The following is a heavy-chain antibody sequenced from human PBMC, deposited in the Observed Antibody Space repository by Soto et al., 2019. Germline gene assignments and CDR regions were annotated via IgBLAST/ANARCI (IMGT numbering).Heavy chain of an antibody. CDR2: ISSRSGTI. J-gene: IGHJ4*01. CDR3: AREVDRALVGSPHYFDY. Sequence: PGGSLRLSCAASGFSFSDYYMTCIRQAPGQGLEWVSYISSRSGTIFYADSVKGRFTLSRDNSKNSMYLQMNSLRAEDTAVYYCAREVDRALVGSPHYFDYWGQGTLVTVSS. CDR1: GFSFSDYY. V-gene: IGHV3-11*01. D-gene: IGHD5-18*01.